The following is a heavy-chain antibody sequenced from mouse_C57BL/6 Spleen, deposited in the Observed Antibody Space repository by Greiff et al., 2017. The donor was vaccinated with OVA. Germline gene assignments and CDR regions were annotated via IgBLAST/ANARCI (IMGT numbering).Heavy chain of an antibody. D-gene: IGHD3-1*01. Sequence: EVKLMESGGGLVKPGGSLKLSCAASGFTFSSYAMSWVRQTPEKRLEWVATISDGGSYTYYPDNVKGRFTISRDNAKNNLYLQMSHLKSEDTAMYYCARGGYEDWYFDVWGTGTTVTVSS. CDR1: GFTFSSYA. CDR2: ISDGGSYT. J-gene: IGHJ1*03. CDR3: ARGGYEDWYFDV. V-gene: IGHV5-4*03.